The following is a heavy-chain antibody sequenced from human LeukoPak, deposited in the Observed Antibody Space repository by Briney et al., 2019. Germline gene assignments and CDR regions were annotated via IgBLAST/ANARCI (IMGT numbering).Heavy chain of an antibody. CDR1: GFTFSNYA. Sequence: PGGSLRLSCAASGFTFSNYAMTWVRHAPGKGLEWVSGIVSGGSRAYYADSVKGRFTISRDNSKNTLSLQMNSLRDEDTAVYYCAKNSGAIGLRAVFDYWGQGSLVTVSS. V-gene: IGHV3-23*01. CDR2: IVSGGSRA. CDR3: AKNSGAIGLRAVFDY. J-gene: IGHJ4*02. D-gene: IGHD6-19*01.